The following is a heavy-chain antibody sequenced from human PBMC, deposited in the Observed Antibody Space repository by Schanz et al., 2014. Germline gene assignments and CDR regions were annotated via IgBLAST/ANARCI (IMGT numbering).Heavy chain of an antibody. J-gene: IGHJ4*02. CDR1: GFTFDKYA. CDR3: AKGRYSSGWRGDYFDE. CDR2: ISASGGDT. D-gene: IGHD6-25*01. V-gene: IGHV3-23*04. Sequence: EVQLVESGGGLVQPGKSLRLSCAASGFTFDKYAMHWVRQAPGKGLEWVSVISASGGDTYYADSVKGRFTISRDNSKNTLYLQMNSLRAEDTAVYYCAKGRYSSGWRGDYFDEWGQGTLXTVAS.